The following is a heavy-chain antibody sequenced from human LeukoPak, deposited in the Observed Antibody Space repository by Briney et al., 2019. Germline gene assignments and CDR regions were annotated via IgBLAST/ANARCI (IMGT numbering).Heavy chain of an antibody. D-gene: IGHD4-17*01. Sequence: PSETLSLTCTVSGGSISSYYWTWLRQPPGKGLEWIGYIYYSGSTNYNPSLKSRVTISVDTSKNQFSLTLSSVTAADTAVYYCARHVYGEGMVVWGKGTTVTVSS. V-gene: IGHV4-59*08. J-gene: IGHJ6*04. CDR2: IYYSGST. CDR1: GGSISSYY. CDR3: ARHVYGEGMVV.